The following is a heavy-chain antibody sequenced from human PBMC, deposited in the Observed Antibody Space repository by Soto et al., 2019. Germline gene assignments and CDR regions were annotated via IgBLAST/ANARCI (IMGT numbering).Heavy chain of an antibody. V-gene: IGHV4-30-4*01. CDR1: GGSISSGDYY. J-gene: IGHJ6*02. D-gene: IGHD3-9*01. CDR3: ARDHYVYDILTGYGYYYGMDV. Sequence: QVQLQESDPGLVKPSQTLSLTCTVSGGSISSGDYYWSWIRQPPGKGLEWIGYIYYSGSTYYNPSLKSPVTRSVSTSKNQFSLKLSPVTAADTAVYYCARDHYVYDILTGYGYYYGMDVWGQGTTVTVSS. CDR2: IYYSGST.